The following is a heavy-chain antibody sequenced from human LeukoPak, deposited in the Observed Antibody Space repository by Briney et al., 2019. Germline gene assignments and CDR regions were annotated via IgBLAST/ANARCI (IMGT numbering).Heavy chain of an antibody. CDR1: GYTFTNYA. CDR2: INTNTGNP. J-gene: IGHJ4*02. V-gene: IGHV7-4-1*02. CDR3: ARGNPYYLDY. Sequence: ASVKVSCTASGYTFTNYAMDWVRQAPGQGPEWMGWINTNTGNPTYAQGFTGRFVFSLDTSVSTAYLQISSLKAEDTAIYYCARGNPYYLDYWGQGTLVTVSS.